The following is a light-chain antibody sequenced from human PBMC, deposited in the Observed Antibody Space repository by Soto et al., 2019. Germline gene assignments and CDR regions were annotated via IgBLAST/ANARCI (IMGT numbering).Light chain of an antibody. V-gene: IGKV2-28*01. CDR1: QSLLHSNGYNY. CDR2: LGS. CDR3: MQALHPVT. Sequence: LSLPVTPGEPAPISCRSSQSLLHSNGYNYLDWYLQKPGQSPQLLIYLGSNRASGVPDRFSGSGSGTDFTLKISRVEAEDVAVYYCMQALHPVTLGPGTKVDSK. J-gene: IGKJ3*01.